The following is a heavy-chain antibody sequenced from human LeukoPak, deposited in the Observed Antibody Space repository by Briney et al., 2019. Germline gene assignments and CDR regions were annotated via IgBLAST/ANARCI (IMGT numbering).Heavy chain of an antibody. D-gene: IGHD3-10*01. CDR1: GFTFSSYD. Sequence: GGSLRLSCAVSGFTFSSYDMHWVRQAPGKGLEWVTFIQYDGSNKYYADSVKGRFTISRDNSKNTLYLQMNSLRAEDTAVYYCARSLTMVRGYDYWGQGTLVIVSS. CDR2: IQYDGSNK. CDR3: ARSLTMVRGYDY. J-gene: IGHJ4*02. V-gene: IGHV3-30*02.